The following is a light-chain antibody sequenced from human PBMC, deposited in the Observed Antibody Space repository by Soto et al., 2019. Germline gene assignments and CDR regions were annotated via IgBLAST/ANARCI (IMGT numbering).Light chain of an antibody. V-gene: IGLV4-69*01. CDR1: SGHSNYA. Sequence: QPVLTQSPSASASLGASVKLTCTLSSGHSNYAIAWHQQQPEKGPRYLMKLNSDGSHTKGDGIPDRFSGSSSGAERYLTISSLQSEDEADYYCQTWGTGINVVFGGGTKLTVL. CDR2: LNSDGSH. CDR3: QTWGTGINVV. J-gene: IGLJ2*01.